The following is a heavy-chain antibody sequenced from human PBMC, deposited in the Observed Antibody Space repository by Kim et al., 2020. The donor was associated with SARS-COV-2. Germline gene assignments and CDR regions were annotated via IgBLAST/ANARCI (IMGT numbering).Heavy chain of an antibody. Sequence: GESLKISCEGSGSPFLPSCIPLVLHMPGNCLEYMAKIDPSDSYANYSPSFQGRVTISVNKALKTAYLQWRSLKASDTAIYFCARRQGGGDVLDIWGQGTVVTVSS. CDR2: IDPSDSYA. J-gene: IGHJ3*02. CDR3: ARRQGGGDVLDI. D-gene: IGHD2-15*01. V-gene: IGHV5-10-1*01. CDR1: GSPFLPSC.